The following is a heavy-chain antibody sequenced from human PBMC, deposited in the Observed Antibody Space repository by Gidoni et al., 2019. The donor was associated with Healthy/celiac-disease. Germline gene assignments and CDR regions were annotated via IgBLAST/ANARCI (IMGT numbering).Heavy chain of an antibody. CDR1: GFTFSSYS. J-gene: IGHJ4*02. Sequence: EVQLVESGGGLVKPGGSLRLSCAASGFTFSSYSMNWVRQAPGKGLEWVSSISSSSSYIYYADSVKSRFTISRDNAKNSLYLQMNSLRAEDTAVYYCARGQWRNFDYWGQGTLVTVSS. CDR2: ISSSSSYI. D-gene: IGHD6-19*01. V-gene: IGHV3-21*01. CDR3: ARGQWRNFDY.